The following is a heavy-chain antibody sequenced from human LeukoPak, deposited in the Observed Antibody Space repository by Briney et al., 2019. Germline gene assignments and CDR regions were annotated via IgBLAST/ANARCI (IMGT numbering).Heavy chain of an antibody. D-gene: IGHD6-13*01. V-gene: IGHV1-2*02. Sequence: ASVKVTCKASGYTFTGYYMHWVRQAPGQGLEWMGWINPNSGGTNYAQKFQVRGTMTRDTSISTAYMELSRLRSDDTAVYYCARSAESSSWVEFDYWGQGTLVTVSS. J-gene: IGHJ4*02. CDR2: INPNSGGT. CDR3: ARSAESSSWVEFDY. CDR1: GYTFTGYY.